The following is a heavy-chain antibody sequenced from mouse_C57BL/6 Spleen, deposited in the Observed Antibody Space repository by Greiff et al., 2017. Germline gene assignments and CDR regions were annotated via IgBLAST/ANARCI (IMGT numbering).Heavy chain of an antibody. CDR1: GFTFSDYG. D-gene: IGHD1-1*01. Sequence: EVKLVESGGGLVKPGGSLKLSCAASGFTFSDYGMHWVRQAPEKGLEWVAYISSCSSTIYYADTVKGRFTISRDNAKNTLFLQMTSLRSEDTAMYYCASLRDWGQGTTLTVSS. V-gene: IGHV5-17*01. CDR3: ASLRD. CDR2: ISSCSSTI. J-gene: IGHJ2*01.